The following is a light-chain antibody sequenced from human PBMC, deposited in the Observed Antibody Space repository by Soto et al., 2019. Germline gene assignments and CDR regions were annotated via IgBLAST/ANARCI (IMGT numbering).Light chain of an antibody. V-gene: IGLV4-69*01. Sequence: QSVLTQPPSASASLGASVKLTCTLSSGHNTYAIAWHQQQPEKGPRYLMKLNSDGSHSKGDGIPDRFSGSSSGAERYLTISSLQSEDEADYYCQTWGSGIHVFGTGTKLTVL. CDR3: QTWGSGIHV. CDR2: LNSDGSH. CDR1: SGHNTYA. J-gene: IGLJ1*01.